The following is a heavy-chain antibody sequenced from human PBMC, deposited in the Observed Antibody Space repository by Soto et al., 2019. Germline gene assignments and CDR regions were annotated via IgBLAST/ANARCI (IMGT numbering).Heavy chain of an antibody. CDR2: ISYDGSNK. D-gene: IGHD6-6*01. Sequence: QVQLVESGGGVVQPGRSLRLSCAASGFTFSSYGMHWVRQAPGKGLEWVAVISYDGSNKYYEDSVKGRFTISRANSKNLVSLQMYVLRAEVTVVLYCVKELVRPVRAYGMGVGGYGPTVTVSS. CDR1: GFTFSSYG. J-gene: IGHJ6*04. V-gene: IGHV3-30*18. CDR3: VKELVRPVRAYGMGV.